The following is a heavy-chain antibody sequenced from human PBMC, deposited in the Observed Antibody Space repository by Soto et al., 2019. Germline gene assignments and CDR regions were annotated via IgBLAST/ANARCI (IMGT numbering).Heavy chain of an antibody. V-gene: IGHV3-30-3*01. CDR1: GFTFSSYA. CDR3: ARGDPYSYGRTPKTYYFDY. CDR2: ISYDGSNT. D-gene: IGHD5-18*01. Sequence: QVQLVESGGGVVQPGRSLRLSCAASGFTFSSYAMHWVRQAPGKGLEWVAVISYDGSNTYYADSVKGRFTISRDNSKNTLYLQMNSLRAEDTAVYYCARGDPYSYGRTPKTYYFDYWGQGTLVTVSS. J-gene: IGHJ4*02.